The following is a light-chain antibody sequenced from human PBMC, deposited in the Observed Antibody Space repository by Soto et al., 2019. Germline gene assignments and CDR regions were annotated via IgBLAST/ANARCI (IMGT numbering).Light chain of an antibody. CDR3: QYRSNWPPK. J-gene: IGKJ1*01. CDR2: GAS. Sequence: IVLTQSPGTLSLSPGERATLSCRTSQSVSSSYLAWYQQTPGQAPRLLIYGASSRATGIPDRFSGSGSGTDFTLTISRLEPEDFAVYYCQYRSNWPPKFGQGTKVDIK. V-gene: IGKV3D-20*02. CDR1: QSVSSSY.